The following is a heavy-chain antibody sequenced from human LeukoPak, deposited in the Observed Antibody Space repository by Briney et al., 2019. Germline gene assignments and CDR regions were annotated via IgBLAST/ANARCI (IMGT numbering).Heavy chain of an antibody. Sequence: ASGKVSCKASGYTFTPYYIHWVRQAPGQGLEWMGWIFPKNGGTSYAQKFQGRVTMTRDTSTGIVNMEMSRLRPDDTAVYYCVRENWYYDYWGQGTLVTVSS. CDR3: VRENWYYDY. J-gene: IGHJ4*02. CDR2: IFPKNGGT. V-gene: IGHV1-2*02. CDR1: GYTFTPYY. D-gene: IGHD1-7*01.